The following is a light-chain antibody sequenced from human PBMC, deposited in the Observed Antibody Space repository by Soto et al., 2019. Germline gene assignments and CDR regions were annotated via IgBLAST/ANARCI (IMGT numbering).Light chain of an antibody. J-gene: IGKJ1*01. CDR3: QQYKDYWT. CDR2: KTS. Sequence: DIQMTQSPSTLSASVGDRVTVTCRASQSISIWLACYQRKPGKAPKLLIHKTSNLESGVPLRFSGSGSGTEFTLTISSLQPDDFATYYCQQYKDYWTFGQGTKVDIK. V-gene: IGKV1-5*03. CDR1: QSISIW.